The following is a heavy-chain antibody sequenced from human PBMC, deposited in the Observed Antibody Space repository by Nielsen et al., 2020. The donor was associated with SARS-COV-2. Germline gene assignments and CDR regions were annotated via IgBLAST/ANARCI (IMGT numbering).Heavy chain of an antibody. V-gene: IGHV1-18*01. D-gene: IGHD5-18*01. CDR3: ARAGRGYSYGYVDY. CDR2: ISAYNDNT. Sequence: ASVKVSCKASGYTFTSYGISWVRQAPGQGLEWMGWISAYNDNTNYAQKLQGRVTMTTDTSTSTAYMELRSLRSDDTAVYYCARAGRGYSYGYVDYWGQGTLVTVSS. J-gene: IGHJ4*02. CDR1: GYTFTSYG.